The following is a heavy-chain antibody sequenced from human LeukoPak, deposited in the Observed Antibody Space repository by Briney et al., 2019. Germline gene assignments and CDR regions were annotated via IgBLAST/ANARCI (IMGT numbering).Heavy chain of an antibody. CDR3: ARGGDQQWLVLINFDY. J-gene: IGHJ4*02. CDR1: GFTSSSYA. Sequence: GGSLRLSCAASGFTSSSYAMHWVRQAPGKGLEWVAVISYDGSNKYYADSVKGRFTISRDNSKNTLYLQMNSLRAEDTAVYYCARGGDQQWLVLINFDYWGQGTLVTVSS. D-gene: IGHD6-19*01. CDR2: ISYDGSNK. V-gene: IGHV3-30-3*01.